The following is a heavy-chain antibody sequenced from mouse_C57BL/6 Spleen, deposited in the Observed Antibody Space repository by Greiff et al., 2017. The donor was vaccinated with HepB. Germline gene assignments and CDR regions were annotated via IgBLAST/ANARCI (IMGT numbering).Heavy chain of an antibody. CDR1: GYSITSGYY. D-gene: IGHD4-1*01. CDR3: ASSLGRYFDY. V-gene: IGHV3-6*01. CDR2: ISYDGSN. Sequence: ESGPGLVKPSQSLSLTCSVTGYSITSGYYWNWIRQFPGNKLEWMGYISYDGSNNYNPSLKNRISITRDTSKNQFFLKLNSVTTEDTATYYCASSLGRYFDYWGQGTTLTVSS. J-gene: IGHJ2*01.